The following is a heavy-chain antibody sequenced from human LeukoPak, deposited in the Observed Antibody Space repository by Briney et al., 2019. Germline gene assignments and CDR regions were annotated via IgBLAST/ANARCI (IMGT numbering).Heavy chain of an antibody. CDR1: GFTFSSYW. V-gene: IGHV3-21*01. J-gene: IGHJ4*02. CDR3: ARDMTHCSSTSCYIDY. D-gene: IGHD2-2*02. Sequence: GGSLRLSCAASGFTFSSYWMNWVRQAPGKGLEWVSSISSSSSYIYYADSVKGRFTISRDNAKNSLYLQMNSLRAEDTAVYYCARDMTHCSSTSCYIDYWGQGTLVTVSS. CDR2: ISSSSSYI.